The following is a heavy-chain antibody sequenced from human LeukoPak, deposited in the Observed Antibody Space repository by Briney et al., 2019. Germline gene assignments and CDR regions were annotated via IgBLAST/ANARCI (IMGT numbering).Heavy chain of an antibody. CDR1: GGSISSTNW. CDR3: SRESGAFCPFGY. V-gene: IGHV4-4*02. CDR2: ISLTGET. D-gene: IGHD1-26*01. Sequence: SETLSLTCDVSGGSISSTNWWSWVRQPPGQGLEGIGEISLTGETNYNPSLNGRVTMSLDKSRNHLSPKLNSVTAADTAIYYCSRESGAFCPFGYWGQGTLVIVPP. J-gene: IGHJ4*02.